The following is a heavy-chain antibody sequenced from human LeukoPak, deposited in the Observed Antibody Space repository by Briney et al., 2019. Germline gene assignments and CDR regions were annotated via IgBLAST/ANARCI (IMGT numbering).Heavy chain of an antibody. V-gene: IGHV1-18*01. CDR3: ATDPNTVVTPQH. Sequence: ASVKVSCKASGYTFTGFGINWVRQAPGQGLEWMGWISGYNDNTHYAKKFQGRVTLTEDTSTDTAYMELSSLRSEDTAVYYCATDPNTVVTPQHWGQGTLVTVSS. J-gene: IGHJ1*01. CDR1: GYTFTGFG. D-gene: IGHD4-23*01. CDR2: ISGYNDNT.